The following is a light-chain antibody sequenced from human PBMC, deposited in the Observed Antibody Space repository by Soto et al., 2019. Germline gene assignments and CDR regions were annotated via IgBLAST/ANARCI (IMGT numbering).Light chain of an antibody. CDR2: AAS. Sequence: DTQMTPSPSSLSASVGDRVTITCRASKTISSYLNWYQQKPGKAPKLLIYAASRLQSGVPSRFSGSGSGTDFTLTISSLQPEDFATYFCQQSSSTPRTFGQGTKVGIK. CDR1: KTISSY. V-gene: IGKV1-39*01. CDR3: QQSSSTPRT. J-gene: IGKJ1*01.